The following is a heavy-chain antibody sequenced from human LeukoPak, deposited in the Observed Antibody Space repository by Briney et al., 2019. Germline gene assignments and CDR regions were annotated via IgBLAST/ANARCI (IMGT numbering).Heavy chain of an antibody. Sequence: KSSETLSLTCAVSGYSISSGYYWGWIRQPPGKGLEWIGSIYHSGSTYCNPSLKSRVNISVDTSKNQFSLKLSSVTAADTAVYYCATIPIVVVPDAMGDYYYYYMDVWGKGTTVTVSS. CDR1: GYSISSGYY. V-gene: IGHV4-38-2*01. D-gene: IGHD2-2*01. CDR2: IYHSGST. J-gene: IGHJ6*03. CDR3: ATIPIVVVPDAMGDYYYYYMDV.